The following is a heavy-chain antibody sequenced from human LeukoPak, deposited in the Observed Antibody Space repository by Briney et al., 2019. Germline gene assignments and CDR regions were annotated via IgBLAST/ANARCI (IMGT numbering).Heavy chain of an antibody. J-gene: IGHJ4*02. V-gene: IGHV3-30*02. CDR1: GFSIRTYA. D-gene: IGHD3-3*01. CDR3: ARDYPTFGVVTIFDY. Sequence: GGSLRLSCAASGFSIRTYAMHWVRQAPGKGLEWVAFIRSDGSNKYNEDSVKGRFTISRDNSRNTLELQMSSLRAEDTALYYCARDYPTFGVVTIFDYWGQGALVTVSS. CDR2: IRSDGSNK.